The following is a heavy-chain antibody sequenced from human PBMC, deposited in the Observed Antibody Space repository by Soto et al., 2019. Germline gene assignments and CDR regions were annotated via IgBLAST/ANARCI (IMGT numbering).Heavy chain of an antibody. Sequence: XVCLRLSCAACGFNFAGKYMSWVRQAPGKGLEWVSVIYSGGQIYYADSVRGRFTISIDNSKNTVNLDMNALRAEDTATYYCATINWSTRGSSSDTWGQGTLVTVSS. CDR1: GFNFAGKY. CDR3: ATINWSTRGSSSDT. D-gene: IGHD6-6*01. J-gene: IGHJ4*02. CDR2: IYSGGQI. V-gene: IGHV3-53*01.